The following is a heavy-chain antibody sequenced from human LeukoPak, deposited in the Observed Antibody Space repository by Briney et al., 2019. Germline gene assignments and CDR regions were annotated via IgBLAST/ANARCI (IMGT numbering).Heavy chain of an antibody. CDR3: ARDGLFGSHAFDI. CDR2: IYHSGST. V-gene: IGHV4-38-2*02. J-gene: IGHJ3*02. D-gene: IGHD3-10*01. CDR1: GHAIINSYY. Sequence: SETLSLTCTVSGHAIINSYYWGWIRQPPGKGLEWIGSIYHSGSTYYNPSLKSRVTISVDTSKNQFSLKLSSVTAADTAVYYCARDGLFGSHAFDIWGQGTMVTVSS.